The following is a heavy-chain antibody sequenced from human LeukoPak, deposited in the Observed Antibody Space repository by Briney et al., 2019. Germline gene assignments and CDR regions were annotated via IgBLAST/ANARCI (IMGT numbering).Heavy chain of an antibody. CDR2: INPSGGST. D-gene: IGHD5-18*01. Sequence: ASVKVSCKASGYTFTSYYMHWVRQAPGQGLEWMGIINPSGGSTSYAQKFQGRVTMTRDISTSTVYMELSSLRSEDTAVYYCATVSRDTALAFDYWGQGTLVTVSS. J-gene: IGHJ4*02. CDR3: ATVSRDTALAFDY. V-gene: IGHV1-46*01. CDR1: GYTFTSYY.